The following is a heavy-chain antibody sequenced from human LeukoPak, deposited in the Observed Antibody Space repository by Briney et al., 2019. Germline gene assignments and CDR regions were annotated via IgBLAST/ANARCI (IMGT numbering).Heavy chain of an antibody. V-gene: IGHV1-46*01. CDR2: INPSGGST. J-gene: IGHJ6*02. CDR3: ARERTNNYVGYYYGMDV. CDR1: GYTFTSYY. D-gene: IGHD3-16*01. Sequence: ASVKVSCKASGYTFTSYYMHRVRQAPGQGLEWMGIINPSGGSTTYAQKFQGRVTMTRDTSTTTVYMELSSLRSEDTAMYYCARERTNNYVGYYYGMDVWGQGTTVTVSS.